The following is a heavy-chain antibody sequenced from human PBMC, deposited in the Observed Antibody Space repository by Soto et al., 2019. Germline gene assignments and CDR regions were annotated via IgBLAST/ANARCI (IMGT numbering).Heavy chain of an antibody. CDR2: IHISGSRT. CDR3: ARDAPDSRPPDAYDV. J-gene: IGHJ3*01. Sequence: GGSMRLSCAASVFPFADYAMTWVRQAPGKGLEWVSTIHISGSRTQYAVSVKDRFTISRDDSRNRLYLQMDSLRAEDTALYYCARDAPDSRPPDAYDVWGQGTMVTVS. CDR1: VFPFADYA. V-gene: IGHV3-23*01.